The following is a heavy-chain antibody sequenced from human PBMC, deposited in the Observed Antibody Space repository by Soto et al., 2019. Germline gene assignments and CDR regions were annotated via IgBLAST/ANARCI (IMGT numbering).Heavy chain of an antibody. V-gene: IGHV1-2*02. Sequence: QVHLVQSEAEVKKPGASVRVSCKASGYTFTDYYIHWVRQAPGQGLEWMGWTNPNSDGAHYAQKFQGRVTMTRDKSTRTLYMEVNRLRSDDTAVYFCARGGGSGWHGDWFDPWGQGTLVTASS. CDR3: ARGGGSGWHGDWFDP. CDR1: GYTFTDYY. D-gene: IGHD6-19*01. CDR2: TNPNSDGA. J-gene: IGHJ5*02.